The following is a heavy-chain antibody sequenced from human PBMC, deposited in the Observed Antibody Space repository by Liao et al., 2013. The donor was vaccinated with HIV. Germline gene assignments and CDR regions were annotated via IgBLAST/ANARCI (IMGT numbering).Heavy chain of an antibody. V-gene: IGHV4-34*01. CDR3: ARRGAWYFDL. D-gene: IGHD3-10*01. CDR1: GGSFSTYH. J-gene: IGHJ2*01. CDR2: MSKSGTI. Sequence: QVQLQQWGAGLLKPSETLSLTCTVYGGSFSTYHWGWIRQPPGKGLEWIGSMSKSGTIYHNPSLKSRVTISVDTSKNQFSLKLSSVTAADTAVYYCARRGAWYFDLWGRGTLVTVSS.